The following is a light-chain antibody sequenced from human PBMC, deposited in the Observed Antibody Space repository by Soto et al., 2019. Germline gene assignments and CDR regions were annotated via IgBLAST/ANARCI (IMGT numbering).Light chain of an antibody. CDR3: QQYTSTPWT. J-gene: IGKJ1*01. CDR1: QSVLYSSNNKNY. CDR2: WAS. V-gene: IGKV4-1*01. Sequence: DIVMTQSPDSLAVSLGERATINCKSSQSVLYSSNNKNYLAWYQQKPGRPPKLLIYWASTRESGVPDRFSGSGSGTDFTLTISSLQAEDVAVYYCQQYTSTPWTFGQGTKVEIK.